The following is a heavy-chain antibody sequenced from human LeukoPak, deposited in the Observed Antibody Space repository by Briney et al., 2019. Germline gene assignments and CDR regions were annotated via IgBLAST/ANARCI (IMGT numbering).Heavy chain of an antibody. J-gene: IGHJ4*02. CDR2: VRFDGSYQ. CDR1: GFSFDNHG. V-gene: IGHV3-30*02. CDR3: AKDRTFEEYSFDF. Sequence: PGGSLRLSCATSGFSFDNHGMHWVRQAPGKGMEWATFVRFDGSYQLYTDSVEGRFTISRDNSKSTLYLQMTSLRPEDTALYYCAKDRTFEEYSFDFWGRGTLVTVSS. D-gene: IGHD3-10*01.